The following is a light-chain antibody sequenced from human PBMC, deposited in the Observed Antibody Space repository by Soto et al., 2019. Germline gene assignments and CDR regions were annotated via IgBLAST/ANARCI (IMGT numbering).Light chain of an antibody. J-gene: IGLJ2*01. CDR2: SNN. Sequence: QSVLTQPPSASGTPGQRVTISCSGSSSNIGSNTVNWYQQLPGTAPKLLIYSNNQRPSGVPDRFSGSKSGTSASLAISGLQSEDEADYYCSSYISSSTLRFGGGTKLTVL. CDR1: SSNIGSNT. V-gene: IGLV1-44*01. CDR3: SSYISSSTLR.